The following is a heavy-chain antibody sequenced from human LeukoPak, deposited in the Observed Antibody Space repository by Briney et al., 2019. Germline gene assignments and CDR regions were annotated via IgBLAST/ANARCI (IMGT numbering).Heavy chain of an antibody. CDR3: ARGGASSIPFDP. CDR2: IHNSGST. CDR1: GGSVSSGSYY. J-gene: IGHJ5*02. Sequence: PSETLSLTCTVSGGSVSSGSYYWSWIRQPPGTGLEWIGFIHNSGSTKYNPSLMGRVTISVDTSKNQFSLKLSSVTAAETAVYYCARGGASSIPFDPWGQGTLVTVSS. V-gene: IGHV4-61*01. D-gene: IGHD2-2*01.